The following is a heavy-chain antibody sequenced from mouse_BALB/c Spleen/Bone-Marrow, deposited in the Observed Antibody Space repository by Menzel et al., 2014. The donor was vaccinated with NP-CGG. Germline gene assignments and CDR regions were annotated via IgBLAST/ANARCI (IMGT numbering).Heavy chain of an antibody. CDR2: ISSGGST. CDR3: ARGGFRGLDY. J-gene: IGHJ2*01. V-gene: IGHV5-6-5*01. Sequence: EVMLVESGGGLVKPGGSLKLSCAASGFTFSSYAMSWVRPTPEKRLEWVASISSGGSTYYPDSVKGRFTISRDNARNILYLQMSSLRSEDTAMYYCARGGFRGLDYWGQGTTLTVSS. CDR1: GFTFSSYA.